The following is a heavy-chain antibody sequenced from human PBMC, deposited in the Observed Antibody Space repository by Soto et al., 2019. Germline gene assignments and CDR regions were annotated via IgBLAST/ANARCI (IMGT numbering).Heavy chain of an antibody. J-gene: IGHJ4*02. CDR3: ARQTPWRLVDY. D-gene: IGHD3-3*01. Sequence: QLQLQESGPGLVKPSETLSLTCIVSGGSISSSSYYWGWIRQPPGKGLEWIGSIYYSGSTYYNPSLKSRVTISVDTSKNQFSLKLSSVTAADTAVYYCARQTPWRLVDYWGQGTLVTVSS. V-gene: IGHV4-39*01. CDR2: IYYSGST. CDR1: GGSISSSSYY.